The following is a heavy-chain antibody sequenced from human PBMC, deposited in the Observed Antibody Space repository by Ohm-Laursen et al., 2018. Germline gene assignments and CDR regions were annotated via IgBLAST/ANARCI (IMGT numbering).Heavy chain of an antibody. Sequence: AASVKVSCKAPCYTFTSYGIRWVRQAPGQGLEWMGLVDPEAGETIYAEKFQGRVTITADTSTDTAYMELSSLRSEDTAVYYCAAFGGYCSGGSCYLVYREGRDFDYWGQGILVTVSS. D-gene: IGHD2-15*01. CDR1: CYTFTSYG. CDR3: AAFGGYCSGGSCYLVYREGRDFDY. V-gene: IGHV1-69-2*01. CDR2: VDPEAGET. J-gene: IGHJ4*02.